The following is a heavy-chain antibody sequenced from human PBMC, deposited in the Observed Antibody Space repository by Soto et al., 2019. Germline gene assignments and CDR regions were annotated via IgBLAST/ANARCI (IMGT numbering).Heavy chain of an antibody. CDR3: AREELNCGGDCFVY. V-gene: IGHV3-48*03. CDR2: IGTSGTVI. CDR1: GFTFSDYD. J-gene: IGHJ4*02. Sequence: PXGSLGLSCAASGFTFSDYDMNWVRPAPGKGLEWVSYIGTSGTVIYYADSMKGRFTTFRDNAKNSLYLQMNSLRGEDTAIYYCAREELNCGGDCFVYWGQGTLVTVSS. D-gene: IGHD2-21*01.